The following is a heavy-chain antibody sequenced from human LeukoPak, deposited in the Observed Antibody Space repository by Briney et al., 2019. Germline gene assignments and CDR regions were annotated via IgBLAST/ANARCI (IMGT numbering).Heavy chain of an antibody. V-gene: IGHV3-9*01. J-gene: IGHJ3*02. CDR2: ISWSSGII. D-gene: IGHD3-3*01. Sequence: GGSLRLSCAASGFTFDDHGMHWVRQAPGKGLEWVSGISWSSGIIGYADSVKGRFTISRDNAKNSLCLQMDSLRAEDTALYYCAKDTGRPTDAITMEDNAFDIWGQGTMVTVSS. CDR1: GFTFDDHG. CDR3: AKDTGRPTDAITMEDNAFDI.